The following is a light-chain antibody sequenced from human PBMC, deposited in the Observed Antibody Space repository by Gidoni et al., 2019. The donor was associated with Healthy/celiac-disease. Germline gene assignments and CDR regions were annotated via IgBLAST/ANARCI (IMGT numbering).Light chain of an antibody. V-gene: IGKV1-33*01. CDR1: QDISNY. CDR2: AAS. J-gene: IGKJ4*01. CDR3: QQYDNLLALT. Sequence: DIQMTQSPSSLSASVGDRVTITCQASQDISNYLNWYQQKPGKAPKLLIYAASNLETGVPSRFSGSGSGTDFTFTISSLQPEDIATYYCQQYDNLLALTFGGGTKVEIK.